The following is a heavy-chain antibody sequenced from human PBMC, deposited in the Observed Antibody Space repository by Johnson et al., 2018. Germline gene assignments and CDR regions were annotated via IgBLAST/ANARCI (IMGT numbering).Heavy chain of an antibody. CDR3: AKTLSSGWYFSAFDI. CDR2: ISSSSSYI. CDR1: GFTFSSYS. V-gene: IGHV3-21*01. D-gene: IGHD6-19*01. Sequence: VQLVESGGGLVKXGGSLRLSCAASGFTFSSYSMNWVRQAPGKGLEWVSSISSSSSYIYYADPVKGRFTIPRDNSKNTIYLQMNSLRAEDTAVYYCAKTLSSGWYFSAFDIWGQGTMVTVSS. J-gene: IGHJ3*02.